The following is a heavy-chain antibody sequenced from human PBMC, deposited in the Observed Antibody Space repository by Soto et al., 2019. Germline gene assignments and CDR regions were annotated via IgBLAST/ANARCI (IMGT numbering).Heavy chain of an antibody. D-gene: IGHD1-1*01. CDR3: ARGGGNFGY. Sequence: EVQLVESGGGLVQPGWTLRLSCAASGVTFSDYWMSWVRQAPGKGLEWVANMNQDGSDKHYVDSVKGRFTISRDNAKNSLDLQMNSLRAEDTAVYYCARGGGNFGYWGQGTLVTVSS. CDR1: GVTFSDYW. CDR2: MNQDGSDK. V-gene: IGHV3-7*01. J-gene: IGHJ4*02.